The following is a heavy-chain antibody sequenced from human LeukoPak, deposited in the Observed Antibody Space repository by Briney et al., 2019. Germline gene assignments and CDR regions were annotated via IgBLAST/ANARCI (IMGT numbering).Heavy chain of an antibody. D-gene: IGHD1-1*01. Sequence: ASVKVSCKASGGTFSSYIISWVRQAPGQGLEWMGRLIPVFHTPKYAQKFQGRVTITTDASTNTAYMELSSLRSEDTAMYYCARVGSGTYIDNFYMDVWGKGTTVIVSS. V-gene: IGHV1-69*05. CDR1: GGTFSSYI. CDR2: LIPVFHTP. J-gene: IGHJ6*03. CDR3: ARVGSGTYIDNFYMDV.